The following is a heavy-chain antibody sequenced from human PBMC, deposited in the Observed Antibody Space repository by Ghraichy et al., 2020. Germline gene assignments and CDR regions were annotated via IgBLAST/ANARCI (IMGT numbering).Heavy chain of an antibody. V-gene: IGHV4-31*03. CDR1: GGSISSGGYY. J-gene: IGHJ6*03. D-gene: IGHD2-2*01. CDR3: ARVSWVVVPATYYMDV. Sequence: SETLSLTCTVSGGSISSGGYYWSWIRQHPGKGLEWIGYIYYSGSTYYNPSLKSRVTISVDTSKNQFSLKLSSVTAADTAVYYCARVSWVVVPATYYMDVWGKGTTVTVSS. CDR2: IYYSGST.